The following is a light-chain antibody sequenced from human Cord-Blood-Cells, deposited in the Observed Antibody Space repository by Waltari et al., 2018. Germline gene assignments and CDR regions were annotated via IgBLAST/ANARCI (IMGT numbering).Light chain of an antibody. CDR1: RSDVGSYNL. CDR3: CSHAGSSTLV. CDR2: EGS. Sequence: QSALTQPASASGSPGQSFTVPCTGTRSDVGSYNLVSWYQQHPGKAPKLMIYEGSKRPSGFSNRFSGSKSGNTASLTISGLQAEDEADYYCCSHAGSSTLVFGGGTKLTVL. J-gene: IGLJ3*02. V-gene: IGLV2-23*01.